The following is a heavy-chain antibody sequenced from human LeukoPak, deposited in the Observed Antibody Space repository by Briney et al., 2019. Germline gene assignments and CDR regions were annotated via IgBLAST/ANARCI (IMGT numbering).Heavy chain of an antibody. CDR1: GGSISSYY. CDR2: IYYSGST. CDR3: ARRAYSGYDFDY. Sequence: PSETLSLTCTVSGGSISSYYWSWIRQPPGKGLEWIGYIYYSGSTNYNPSLKSRVTISVDTSKNQFSLKVSSVTAADTALYYCARRAYSGYDFDYWGRGTLVTVSS. D-gene: IGHD5-12*01. J-gene: IGHJ4*02. V-gene: IGHV4-59*08.